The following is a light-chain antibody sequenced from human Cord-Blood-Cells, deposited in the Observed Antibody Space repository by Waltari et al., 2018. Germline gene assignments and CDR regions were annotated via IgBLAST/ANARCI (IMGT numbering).Light chain of an antibody. CDR2: DAS. CDR3: QQRSNWPPIT. V-gene: IGKV3-11*01. J-gene: IGKJ5*01. CDR1: QSVSSY. Sequence: EIVLTQSPATLSLSPGARATLPCRASQSVSSYLAWYQQKPGQATRLLIYDASNRATGIPARFSGSGSGTDFTLTISSLEPEDFAVYYCQQRSNWPPITFGQGTRLEIK.